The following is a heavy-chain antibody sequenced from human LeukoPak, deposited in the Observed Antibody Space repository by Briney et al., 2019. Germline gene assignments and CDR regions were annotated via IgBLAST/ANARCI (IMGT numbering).Heavy chain of an antibody. D-gene: IGHD3-22*01. J-gene: IGHJ4*02. Sequence: ASVKVSCKASGYTFTNYGISWVRQAPGQGLEWMGWNSAYNGNTNYAQKLQGRVTMTTDTSTSTAYMELRSLRSDDTAVYYCARSEGYYDSSGYDYWGQGTLVTVSS. CDR2: NSAYNGNT. V-gene: IGHV1-18*01. CDR3: ARSEGYYDSSGYDY. CDR1: GYTFTNYG.